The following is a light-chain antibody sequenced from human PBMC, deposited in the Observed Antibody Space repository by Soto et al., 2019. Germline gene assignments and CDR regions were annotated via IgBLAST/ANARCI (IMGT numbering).Light chain of an antibody. J-gene: IGKJ1*01. CDR1: QSVSSSY. CDR3: QQYCSSSWT. V-gene: IGKV3-20*01. CDR2: GAS. Sequence: EIVLTQSPGTLSLSPGERATLSCRASQSVSSSYLAWYQQKPGQAPRLLIYGASSRATGIPYRFSGSGSGTDFTLTISRLEPEDFAVYYCQQYCSSSWTFGQGTKVEIK.